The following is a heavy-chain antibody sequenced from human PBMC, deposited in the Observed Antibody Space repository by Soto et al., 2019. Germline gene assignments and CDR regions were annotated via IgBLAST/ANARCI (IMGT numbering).Heavy chain of an antibody. D-gene: IGHD2-2*01. V-gene: IGHV5-10-1*01. CDR3: ARNGDCSSGANCYVGWFDP. CDR2: IDPSDSYT. Sequence: GESLKISCKGSGYSFLNYWISWVRQMPGKGLEWMGRIDPSDSYTNYSPSFQGHVTISADKSISTAYLQWSSLKASDTAIYYCARNGDCSSGANCYVGWFDPWGQGTLVTVSS. J-gene: IGHJ5*02. CDR1: GYSFLNYW.